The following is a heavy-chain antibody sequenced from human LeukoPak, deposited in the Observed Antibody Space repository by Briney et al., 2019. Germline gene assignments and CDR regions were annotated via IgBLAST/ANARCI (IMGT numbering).Heavy chain of an antibody. CDR3: AKDWDYYGSGSYSDY. D-gene: IGHD3-10*01. Sequence: PGGSLRLSCAASGFIFSSYAMRWVRQAPGKGLEWVSSISGSGGSTYYADSVKGRFTISRDNSKNTLYLQMNSLRAEDTAVYYCAKDWDYYGSGSYSDYWGQGTLVTVSS. CDR2: ISGSGGST. V-gene: IGHV3-23*01. J-gene: IGHJ4*02. CDR1: GFIFSSYA.